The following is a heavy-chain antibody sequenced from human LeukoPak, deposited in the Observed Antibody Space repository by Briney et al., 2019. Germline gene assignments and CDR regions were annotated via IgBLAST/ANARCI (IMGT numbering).Heavy chain of an antibody. Sequence: PGGSLRLSCTASGFTFGDYAMSWVRQAPGKGLEWVGFIRSKAYGGTTEYAASVKGRFTISRDDSKNIAYLQMNSLKTEDTAVYYCAELDGYDCWGQGTLVTVSS. V-gene: IGHV3-49*04. CDR3: AELDGYDC. CDR2: IRSKAYGGTT. D-gene: IGHD5-24*01. CDR1: GFTFGDYA. J-gene: IGHJ4*02.